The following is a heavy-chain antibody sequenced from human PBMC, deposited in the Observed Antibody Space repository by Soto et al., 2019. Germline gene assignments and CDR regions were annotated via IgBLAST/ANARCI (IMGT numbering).Heavy chain of an antibody. D-gene: IGHD3-3*01. V-gene: IGHV1-18*01. Sequence: QVLLVQSGAEVKKPGASVKVSCKASGYTFNSYGVSCVRQAPGQGLEWMGWISAYNGNTKYSQNLQGRVTMTIDTTTSSAYLEVRSLRSDDTAIYYCARYFWSGQLPFYFDQWGQGTLVTVSS. CDR1: GYTFNSYG. CDR3: ARYFWSGQLPFYFDQ. CDR2: ISAYNGNT. J-gene: IGHJ4*02.